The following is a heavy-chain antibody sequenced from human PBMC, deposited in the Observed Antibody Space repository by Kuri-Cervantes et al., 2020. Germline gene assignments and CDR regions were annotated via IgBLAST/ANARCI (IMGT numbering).Heavy chain of an antibody. Sequence: GESLKISCAASGFTFSSYAMSWVRQAPGKGLEWVSAISGSGGSTYYADSVKGRFTISRDNSKNTLYLQMNSLKTEDTAVYYCTTAGIAARYFDYWGQGTLVTVSS. J-gene: IGHJ4*02. V-gene: IGHV3-23*01. CDR2: ISGSGGST. CDR1: GFTFSSYA. D-gene: IGHD6-6*01. CDR3: TTAGIAARYFDY.